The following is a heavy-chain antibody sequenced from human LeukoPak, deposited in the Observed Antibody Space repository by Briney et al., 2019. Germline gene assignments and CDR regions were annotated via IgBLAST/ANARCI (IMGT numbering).Heavy chain of an antibody. CDR2: IKQDGSEK. CDR1: EFTFSSYW. Sequence: GGSLRLSCAASEFTFSSYWMSWVRQAPGKGLEWVANIKQDGSEKYYVDSVKGRFTISRDNSKNTLYLQMNSLRAEDTAVYYCAKSPYYYDSSGYYPFDYWGQGTLVTVSS. CDR3: AKSPYYYDSSGYYPFDY. J-gene: IGHJ4*02. V-gene: IGHV3-7*03. D-gene: IGHD3-22*01.